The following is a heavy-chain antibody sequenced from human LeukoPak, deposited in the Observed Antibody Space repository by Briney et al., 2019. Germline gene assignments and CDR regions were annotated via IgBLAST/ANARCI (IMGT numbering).Heavy chain of an antibody. D-gene: IGHD3-3*01. V-gene: IGHV3-21*04. CDR3: AKGPNYDFWSGSRWFDP. Sequence: GGSLRLSCAASGFTFSTYSMNWVRQAPGKGLEWVSSISSNNRYIYYADSVKGRFTISRDNAKNTLYLQKNSLRAEDTAVYYCAKGPNYDFWSGSRWFDPWGQGTLVTVSS. CDR1: GFTFSTYS. CDR2: ISSNNRYI. J-gene: IGHJ5*02.